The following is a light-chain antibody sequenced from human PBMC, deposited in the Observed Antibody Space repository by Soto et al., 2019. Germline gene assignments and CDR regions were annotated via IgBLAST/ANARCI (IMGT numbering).Light chain of an antibody. CDR2: DAS. J-gene: IGKJ4*01. V-gene: IGKV3-11*01. CDR3: QQRSNWPLT. Sequence: EIVLTQSPATLSLSPGERATLSCRASQSVSSYLAWYQQKPGQAPSLLIYDASNRATGIPARFSGSGSGTDFTLTISSREPEDFAVYYWQQRSNWPLTFGGGTKVEIK. CDR1: QSVSSY.